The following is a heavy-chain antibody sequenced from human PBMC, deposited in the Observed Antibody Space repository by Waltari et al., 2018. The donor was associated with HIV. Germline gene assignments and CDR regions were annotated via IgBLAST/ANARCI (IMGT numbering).Heavy chain of an antibody. J-gene: IGHJ3*02. CDR1: GGTFSNSA. CDR2: IIPIFGSP. D-gene: IGHD5-18*01. Sequence: QVQPVQSGAAVKKPGSSVKVSCKASGGTFSNSALNWVRQAPGQGLKWMGGIIPIFGSPNYAQKFQGRVTITADESTSTVYMKLSSLRSEDTAVYYCASASRDTAMGAFDIWGQGTMVTVSS. CDR3: ASASRDTAMGAFDI. V-gene: IGHV1-69*01.